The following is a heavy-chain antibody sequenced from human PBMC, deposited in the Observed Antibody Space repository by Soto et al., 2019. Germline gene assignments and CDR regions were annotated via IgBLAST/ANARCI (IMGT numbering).Heavy chain of an antibody. V-gene: IGHV4-61*08. CDR1: GGSISSGGYY. J-gene: IGHJ4*02. D-gene: IGHD6-13*01. Sequence: GGSISSGGYYWSWIRQHPGKGLEWIGYIYYSGSTNYNPSLKSRVTISVDTSKNQFSLKLSSVTAADTAVYYCARGISGAAAGPAPHRFEYWGQGTLVTVNS. CDR3: ARGISGAAAGPAPHRFEY. CDR2: IYYSGST.